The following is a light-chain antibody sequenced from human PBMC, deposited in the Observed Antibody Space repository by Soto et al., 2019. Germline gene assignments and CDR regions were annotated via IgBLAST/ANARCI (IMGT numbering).Light chain of an antibody. CDR1: QSVSSN. J-gene: IGKJ5*01. CDR3: QHYGGSHLIT. V-gene: IGKV3-20*01. Sequence: EIVMTQSRATLSVSPGERATLSCRASQSVSSNLAWHQQKPGQAPRLLIYGASRRATGIPDRFSGSGSGTDFTLTISRLEPEDFAVFYCQHYGGSHLITFGRGTRLEIK. CDR2: GAS.